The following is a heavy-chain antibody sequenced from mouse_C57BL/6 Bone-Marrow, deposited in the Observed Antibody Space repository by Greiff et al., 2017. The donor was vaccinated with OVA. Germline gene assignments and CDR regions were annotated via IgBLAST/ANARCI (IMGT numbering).Heavy chain of an antibody. Sequence: EVKLVESGGGLVQPGGSLKLSCAASGFTLSDYYMYWVRQTPEKRLEWVAYISNGGGSTYYPDTVKGRFTISRDNAKNTLYLQMSRLKSEDTAMYYCARHTTDWYFDVWGTGTTVTVAS. J-gene: IGHJ1*03. CDR3: ARHTTDWYFDV. CDR2: ISNGGGST. CDR1: GFTLSDYY. D-gene: IGHD1-1*01. V-gene: IGHV5-12*01.